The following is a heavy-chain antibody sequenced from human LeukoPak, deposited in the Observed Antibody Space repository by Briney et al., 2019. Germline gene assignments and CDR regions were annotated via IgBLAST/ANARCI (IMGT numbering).Heavy chain of an antibody. Sequence: GGSLRLSCAASGFTFSSYWMHWVRQAPGKGLVWVSRINSNGGSTYYADSVKGRFTISRDNSKNTLYLQMGSLRDEDTAVYYCARDSSGWYDHWGQGTLVTVSS. V-gene: IGHV3-64*02. CDR3: ARDSSGWYDH. D-gene: IGHD6-19*01. CDR2: INSNGGST. CDR1: GFTFSSYW. J-gene: IGHJ5*02.